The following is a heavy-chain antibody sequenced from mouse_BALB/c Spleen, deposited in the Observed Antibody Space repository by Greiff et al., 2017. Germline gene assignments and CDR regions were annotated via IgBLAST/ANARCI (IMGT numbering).Heavy chain of an antibody. CDR2: INPYNGGT. V-gene: IGHV1-53*01. D-gene: IGHD2-14*01. CDR1: GYTFTSYW. Sequence: QVQLQQPGAELVKPGASVKLSCKASGYTFTSYWMHWVKQRPGQGLEWIGLINPYNGGTSYNQKFKGKATLTVDKSSSTAYMELLSLTSEDSAVYYCARGGYDERDYYAMDYWGQGTSVTVSS. J-gene: IGHJ4*01. CDR3: ARGGYDERDYYAMDY.